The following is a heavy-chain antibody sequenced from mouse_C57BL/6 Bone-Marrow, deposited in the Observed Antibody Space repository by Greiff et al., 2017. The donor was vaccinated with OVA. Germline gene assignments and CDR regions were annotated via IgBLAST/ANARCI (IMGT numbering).Heavy chain of an antibody. Sequence: EVQLQESGGGLVQPKGSLKLSCAASGFTFNTYAMHWVRQAPGKGLEWVARIRRKSSNYATYYADSVKARFTIARDDSQSMLYLQMNNLKTEDTAMYYGVREDGYYGGYYAMDYWGQGTSVTVSS. V-gene: IGHV10-3*01. J-gene: IGHJ4*01. CDR2: IRRKSSNYAT. CDR3: VREDGYYGGYYAMDY. D-gene: IGHD2-3*01. CDR1: GFTFNTYA.